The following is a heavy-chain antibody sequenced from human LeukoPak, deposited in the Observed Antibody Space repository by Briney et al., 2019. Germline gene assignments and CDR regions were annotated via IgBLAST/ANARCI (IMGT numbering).Heavy chain of an antibody. CDR3: ARALYDILTGYPKTYPYYFDY. J-gene: IGHJ4*02. CDR2: FTNSGFI. Sequence: GGSLRLSCAASGFTFRDFYMSWVRQAPGKGLEWVSCFTNSGFISYAGSVQGRFTISRDNDNNSLYLQMNSLTAEDTAVYYCARALYDILTGYPKTYPYYFDYWGQGTLVTVSS. CDR1: GFTFRDFY. D-gene: IGHD3-9*01. V-gene: IGHV3-69-1*01.